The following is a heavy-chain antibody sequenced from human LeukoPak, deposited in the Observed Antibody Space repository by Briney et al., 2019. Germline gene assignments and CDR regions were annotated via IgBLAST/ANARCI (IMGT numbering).Heavy chain of an antibody. CDR2: ISGSGGST. V-gene: IGHV3-23*01. CDR1: GFTFSSYA. D-gene: IGHD5-24*01. Sequence: GGSLRLSCAASGFTFSSYAMSWVRQAPGKGLEWVSAISGSGGSTYYADSVKGRFTISRDNSKNTLYLQMNSLRAEDTAVYYCASGRDGYNWYYFDYWGRGTLVTVSS. CDR3: ASGRDGYNWYYFDY. J-gene: IGHJ4*02.